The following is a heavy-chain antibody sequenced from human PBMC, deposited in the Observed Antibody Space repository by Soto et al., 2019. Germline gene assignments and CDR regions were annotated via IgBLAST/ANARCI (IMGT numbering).Heavy chain of an antibody. CDR2: INAGNGNT. Sequence: ASVKVSCKASGYTFTVYAMHWVRQDPGQRLEWMGWINAGNGNTKYSQKFQGRVTITRDTSASTAYMELSSLRSEDTAVYYCAREGAYSSSWYYYYYYGMDVWGQGTTVTVSS. V-gene: IGHV1-3*01. D-gene: IGHD6-13*01. CDR3: AREGAYSSSWYYYYYYGMDV. CDR1: GYTFTVYA. J-gene: IGHJ6*02.